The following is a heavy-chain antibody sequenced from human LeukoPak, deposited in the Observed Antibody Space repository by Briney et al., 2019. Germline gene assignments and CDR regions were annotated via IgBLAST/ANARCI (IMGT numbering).Heavy chain of an antibody. CDR1: GGTFSSYA. J-gene: IGHJ5*02. D-gene: IGHD2-2*01. V-gene: IGHV1-69*01. CDR2: IIPIFGTA. Sequence: SVKVSCKASGGTFSSYAISWVRQAPGQGLEWMGGIIPIFGTANYAQKFQGRVTITADESTSTAYMELSSLRSEDTAVYYCARDGGYCSSTSCQPYNWFDPWGQGTLVTASS. CDR3: ARDGGYCSSTSCQPYNWFDP.